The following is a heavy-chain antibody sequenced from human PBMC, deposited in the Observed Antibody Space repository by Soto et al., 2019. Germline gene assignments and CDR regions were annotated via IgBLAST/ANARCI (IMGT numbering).Heavy chain of an antibody. CDR3: ARGTPSSYSYGPDDAFDI. Sequence: ASVKVSCKASGYTFTSYGISWVRQAPGQGLEWMGWISAYNGNTNYAQKLQGRVTMTTDKSTSTAYMELRSLRSDYTAVYYCARGTPSSYSYGPDDAFDIWGQGTMVTVSS. V-gene: IGHV1-18*01. J-gene: IGHJ3*02. CDR2: ISAYNGNT. D-gene: IGHD5-18*01. CDR1: GYTFTSYG.